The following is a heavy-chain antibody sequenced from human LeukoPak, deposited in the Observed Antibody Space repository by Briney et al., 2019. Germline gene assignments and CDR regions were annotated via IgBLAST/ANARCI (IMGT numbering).Heavy chain of an antibody. CDR1: GFTFRSYG. J-gene: IGHJ6*04. D-gene: IGHD3-10*02. V-gene: IGHV3-23*01. Sequence: GGSLRLSCAASGFTFRSYGMSWVRQAPGKGLEWVSAIRGSGGSTYYADSVKGRFTISRDNAKNSLYLQMNSLRAEDTAVYYCAELGITMIGGVWGKGTTVTISS. CDR2: IRGSGGST. CDR3: AELGITMIGGV.